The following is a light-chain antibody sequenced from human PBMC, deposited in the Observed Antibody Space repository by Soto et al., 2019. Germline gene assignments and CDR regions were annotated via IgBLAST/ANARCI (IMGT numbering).Light chain of an antibody. J-gene: IGKJ4*01. Sequence: EVVMTQSPATLSVSPGDRATLSCRASQSVHNNLAWYQQKPGQAPRLLIFDTSTRATDIPIRFTGGGSGTEFTLTISSLQSEDSAVYSCQQYEIWPLTFGGGTKVEI. V-gene: IGKV3-15*01. CDR2: DTS. CDR1: QSVHNN. CDR3: QQYEIWPLT.